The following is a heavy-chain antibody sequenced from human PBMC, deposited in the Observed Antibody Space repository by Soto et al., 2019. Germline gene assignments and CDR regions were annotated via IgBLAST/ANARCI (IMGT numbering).Heavy chain of an antibody. Sequence: GASVKVSCEASGGTFSSYAISWVRQAPGQGLEWMGGIIPIFGTANYAQKFQGRVTITADESTNTAYMELSSLRSEDTAVYYCSFSVVSDIYFDYWGQGTLVTVSS. J-gene: IGHJ4*02. CDR3: SFSVVSDIYFDY. V-gene: IGHV1-69*01. CDR2: IIPIFGTA. CDR1: GGTFSSYA. D-gene: IGHD2-15*01.